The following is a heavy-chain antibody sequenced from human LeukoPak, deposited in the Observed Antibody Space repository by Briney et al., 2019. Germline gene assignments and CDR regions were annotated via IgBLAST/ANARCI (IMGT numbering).Heavy chain of an antibody. CDR3: ARDREQWLVRRFDY. CDR2: ISSSEVTS. Sequence: GGSLRLSCAASGFTFSSSELSWVRQAPGKGLEWVSIISSSEVTSYYADSVKGRFTISRDNANNSLYLQMNSLRAEDTAVYYCARDREQWLVRRFDYWGQGTLVTVSS. CDR1: GFTFSSSE. D-gene: IGHD6-19*01. J-gene: IGHJ4*02. V-gene: IGHV3-21*06.